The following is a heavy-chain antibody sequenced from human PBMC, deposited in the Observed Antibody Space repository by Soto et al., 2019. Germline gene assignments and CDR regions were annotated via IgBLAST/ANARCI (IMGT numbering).Heavy chain of an antibody. CDR3: ARGGVVVVPAVLHHLPYYYGMDV. CDR2: ISAYNGNT. CDR1: GYSFTSYG. Sequence: XSVKVPCKASGYSFTSYGIIWVRQAPGQGLEWMGWISAYNGNTNYAQKLQGRVTMTTDTSTSTAYMELRSLRSDDTAVYYCARGGVVVVPAVLHHLPYYYGMDVWGQGTTVTVSS. V-gene: IGHV1-18*01. D-gene: IGHD2-2*01. J-gene: IGHJ6*02.